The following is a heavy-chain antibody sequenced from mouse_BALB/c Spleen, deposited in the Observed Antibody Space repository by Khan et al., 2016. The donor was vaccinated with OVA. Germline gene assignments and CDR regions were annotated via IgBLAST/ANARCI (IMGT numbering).Heavy chain of an antibody. V-gene: IGHV2-2*02. Sequence: QVQLKQSGPGLVQPSQSLSITCTVSGFSLTTYGVHWVRQSPGQGLEWLGVIWRGGSTAYNAAFLSRLSISKDSSKNQVFFKMNSLQVNDTAIYYCARNYDYDGGLAYWGQGTLVTVSA. CDR3: ARNYDYDGGLAY. J-gene: IGHJ3*01. D-gene: IGHD2-4*01. CDR1: GFSLTTYG. CDR2: IWRGGST.